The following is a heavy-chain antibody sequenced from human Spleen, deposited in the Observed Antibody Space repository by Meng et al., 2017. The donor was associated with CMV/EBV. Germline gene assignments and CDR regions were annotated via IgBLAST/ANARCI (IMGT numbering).Heavy chain of an antibody. V-gene: IGHV3-9*01. J-gene: IGHJ4*02. Sequence: GGSLRLSCAGSGFIFNDHYIDWVRQAPGKGLEWVSGISWDSGTIGYADSVKGRFTISRDNAKNSLYLQMNSLRAEDTALYYCAKGKVSDYYNFDYWGQGTLVTVSS. CDR1: GFIFNDHY. CDR2: ISWDSGTI. CDR3: AKGKVSDYYNFDY. D-gene: IGHD1-26*01.